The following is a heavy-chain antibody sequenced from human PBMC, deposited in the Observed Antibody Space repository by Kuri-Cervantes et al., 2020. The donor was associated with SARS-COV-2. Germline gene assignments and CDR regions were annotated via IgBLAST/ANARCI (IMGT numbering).Heavy chain of an antibody. Sequence: GESLKISCAASGFTFSSYSMNWVRQAPGKGLEWVSSICSSSSYIYYADSVKGRFTISRDNAKNSLYLQMNSLRAEDTAVYYCARAGRWLQSTPFDYWGQGTLVTVSS. J-gene: IGHJ4*02. D-gene: IGHD5-24*01. CDR3: ARAGRWLQSTPFDY. CDR2: ICSSSSYI. CDR1: GFTFSSYS. V-gene: IGHV3-21*01.